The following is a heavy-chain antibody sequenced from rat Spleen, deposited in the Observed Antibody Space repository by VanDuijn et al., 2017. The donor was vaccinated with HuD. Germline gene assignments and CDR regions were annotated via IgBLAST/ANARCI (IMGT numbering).Heavy chain of an antibody. Sequence: QVQVKESGPGLVQPSQTLSLTCTVSGFSLTSNGVSWVRQTPGKGLEWIAAISSGGSTYYNSALKSRLSISRDTSKSQVFLKMNILQTKDKAIYFCTREGHTMDRATYWFAYWGQGTLVTVSS. D-gene: IGHD1-9*01. CDR1: GFSLTSNG. J-gene: IGHJ3*01. V-gene: IGHV2S12*01. CDR2: ISSGGST. CDR3: TREGHTMDRATYWFAY.